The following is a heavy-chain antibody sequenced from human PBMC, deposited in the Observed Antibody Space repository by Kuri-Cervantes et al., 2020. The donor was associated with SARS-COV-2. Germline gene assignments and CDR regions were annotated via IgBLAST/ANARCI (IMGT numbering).Heavy chain of an antibody. V-gene: IGHV3-48*04. D-gene: IGHD3-16*02. CDR3: ARGSRYDYVWGSYRYTASWYFDL. Sequence: GESLKISCAVSGFTFSNYGMNWVRQAPGKGLEWVAHINSISSNIGYADSVKGRFTISRDNAKNSLYLQMNSLRAEDTAVYYCARGSRYDYVWGSYRYTASWYFDLRGRGTLVTVSS. CDR2: INSISSNI. CDR1: GFTFSNYG. J-gene: IGHJ2*01.